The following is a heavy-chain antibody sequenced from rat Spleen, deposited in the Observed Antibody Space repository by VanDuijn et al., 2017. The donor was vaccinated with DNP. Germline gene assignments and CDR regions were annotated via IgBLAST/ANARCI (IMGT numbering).Heavy chain of an antibody. CDR3: ARCPLYYYSGYYFDY. J-gene: IGHJ2*01. Sequence: QVQLQQSGAEQARPGSSVKMSCKASGYIFTSNYIGWIKQTTGQGLEYIGYINTGSGGTGYNEKFKGKATLTVDKSSSTAFMQLSSLTPDDSAVYYCARCPLYYYSGYYFDYWGQGVMVTVSS. V-gene: IGHV1-43*01. CDR1: GYIFTSNY. D-gene: IGHD1-1*01. CDR2: INTGSGGT.